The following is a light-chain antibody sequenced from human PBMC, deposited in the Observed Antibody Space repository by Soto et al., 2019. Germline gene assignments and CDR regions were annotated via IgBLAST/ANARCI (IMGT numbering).Light chain of an antibody. Sequence: DIQMTQSTSSLSASVGDRVTITCQASQDIDNYLNWYQQKPGKAPNLLIYDASNLETGVPSRFSGGGSGTDFTFTITSLQPEDIATYYCQHYDHVQVTFGQGTLLEIK. J-gene: IGKJ5*01. CDR2: DAS. CDR3: QHYDHVQVT. V-gene: IGKV1-33*01. CDR1: QDIDNY.